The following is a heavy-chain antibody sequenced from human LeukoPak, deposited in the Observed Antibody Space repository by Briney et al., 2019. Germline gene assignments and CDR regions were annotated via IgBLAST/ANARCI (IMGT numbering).Heavy chain of an antibody. CDR3: VRWDH. V-gene: IGHV3-48*03. J-gene: IGHJ4*02. Sequence: GGSLRLCCAASGFTFSSYEMNWVRQAPGKGLEWVSYISSSGSTIYYADSVKGRFTISRDNAKSSLFLQMNSLGAEDTAVYYCVRWDHWGQGTLVTVSS. CDR2: ISSSGSTI. CDR1: GFTFSSYE.